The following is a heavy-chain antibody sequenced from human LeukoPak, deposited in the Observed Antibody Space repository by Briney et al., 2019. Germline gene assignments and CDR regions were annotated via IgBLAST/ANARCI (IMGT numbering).Heavy chain of an antibody. V-gene: IGHV3-7*01. CDR2: INHDGGET. CDR1: GFTFSSYR. D-gene: IGHD4-23*01. J-gene: IGHJ4*02. Sequence: VGSLRLSCAASGFTFSSYRMSWVRQAPGKGLEWVSNINHDGGETYYVDSVKGRFTISRDNAKNSLYLQMNSLRAEDTAVYFCARVNNAVVTPPYFDYWGQGTLVTVSS. CDR3: ARVNNAVVTPPYFDY.